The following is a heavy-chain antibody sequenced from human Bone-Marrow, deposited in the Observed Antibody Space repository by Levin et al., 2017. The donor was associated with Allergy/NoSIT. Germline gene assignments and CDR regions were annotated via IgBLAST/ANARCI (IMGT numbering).Heavy chain of an antibody. J-gene: IGHJ2*01. CDR1: GGSVSTSSYY. D-gene: IGHD5-18*01. CDR3: ARGAYSYGHYWYFDL. CDR2: VTYTGSS. Sequence: SQTLSLTCTVSGGSVSTSSYYWNWIRQSPGKGLEWIGYVTYTGSSDHNPSLKSRDTILVDTSENQFSLKLSSVTAADTAVYYCARGAYSYGHYWYFDLWGRGTLVTVSS. V-gene: IGHV4-61*01.